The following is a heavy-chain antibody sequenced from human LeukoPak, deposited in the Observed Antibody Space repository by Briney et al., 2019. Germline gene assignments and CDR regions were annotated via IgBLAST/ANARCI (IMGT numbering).Heavy chain of an antibody. CDR1: GGSVSSGSHY. D-gene: IGHD6-19*01. CDR2: IYYSGST. Sequence: SETLSLTCTVSGGSVSSGSHYWSWTRQPPGKGLEWIRYIYYSGSTTFNPSLKSRVTISVDTSKNQFSLKLSSVTAADTAVYYCARGGIMALAGGLDFWGQGTLVTVSS. J-gene: IGHJ4*02. CDR3: ARGGIMALAGGLDF. V-gene: IGHV4-61*01.